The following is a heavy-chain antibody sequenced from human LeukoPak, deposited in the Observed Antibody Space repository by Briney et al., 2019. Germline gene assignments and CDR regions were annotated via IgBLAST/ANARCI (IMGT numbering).Heavy chain of an antibody. CDR3: GRGGYGDPYYFDY. CDR1: GGSISSGGYY. Sequence: SETLSLTCTVSGGSISSGGYYWSWLRQHPGKGLEWIGYIYYSGSTYYNPSLKSRVTISVDTSKNQFSLKLSSVTAADTAVYYCGRGGYGDPYYFDYWGQGTLVTVSS. V-gene: IGHV4-31*03. J-gene: IGHJ4*02. CDR2: IYYSGST. D-gene: IGHD4-17*01.